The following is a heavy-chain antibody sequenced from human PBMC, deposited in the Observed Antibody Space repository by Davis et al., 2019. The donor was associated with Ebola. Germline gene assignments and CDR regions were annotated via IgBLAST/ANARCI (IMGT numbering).Heavy chain of an antibody. D-gene: IGHD4-11*01. CDR2: ISSSSSYI. Sequence: GGSLRLSCAASGFTFSSYSMNWVRQAPGKGLEWVSSISSSSSYIYYADSVKGRFTISRDNAKNTLYLQMNSLRAEDTAVYYCARDRGRLGSNYDHYYYYGMDVWGQGTTVTVSS. J-gene: IGHJ6*02. CDR3: ARDRGRLGSNYDHYYYYGMDV. V-gene: IGHV3-21*01. CDR1: GFTFSSYS.